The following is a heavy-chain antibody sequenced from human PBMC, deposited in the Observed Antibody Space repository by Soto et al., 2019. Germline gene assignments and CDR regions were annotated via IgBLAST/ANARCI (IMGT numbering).Heavy chain of an antibody. CDR1: GGSFSGYY. J-gene: IGHJ6*04. CDR2: INHSVST. Sequence: SETLSLTCAVYGGSFSGYYWSWVRQSPRKGLEWIGEINHSVSTNYNPSLKSRLTISVDTSQNQFSLRLSSVTAADTALYYCVACHYGDYHRYWGNGNMVNVSA. CDR3: VACHYGDYHRY. D-gene: IGHD4-17*01. V-gene: IGHV4-34*01.